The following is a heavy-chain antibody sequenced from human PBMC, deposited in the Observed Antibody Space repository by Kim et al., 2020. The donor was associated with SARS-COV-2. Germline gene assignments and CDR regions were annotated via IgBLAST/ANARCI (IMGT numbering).Heavy chain of an antibody. CDR1: GGSFSGYY. V-gene: IGHV4-34*01. J-gene: IGHJ3*02. Sequence: SETLSLTCAVYGGSFSGYYWSWIRQPPGKGLEWIGEINHSGSTNYNPSLKSRVTISVDTSKNQFSLKLSSVTAADTAVYYCARASAVVRGVMVAFDIWGQGTMVTVSP. D-gene: IGHD3-10*01. CDR3: ARASAVVRGVMVAFDI. CDR2: INHSGST.